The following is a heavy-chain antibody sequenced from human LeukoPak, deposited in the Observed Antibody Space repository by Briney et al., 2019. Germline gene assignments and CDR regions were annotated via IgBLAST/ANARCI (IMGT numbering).Heavy chain of an antibody. V-gene: IGHV3-48*01. D-gene: IGHD6-13*01. Sequence: GGSLRLSCAASGFTFSNYFMNWVRQATGTGLEWVSYISSSSSTVYYADSVKGRFTISRDNAKNSLYLQMNSLRVEDTAVYYCARIAAAGTWDPFDYWGQGSLVTVSS. CDR1: GFTFSNYF. CDR3: ARIAAAGTWDPFDY. J-gene: IGHJ4*02. CDR2: ISSSSSTV.